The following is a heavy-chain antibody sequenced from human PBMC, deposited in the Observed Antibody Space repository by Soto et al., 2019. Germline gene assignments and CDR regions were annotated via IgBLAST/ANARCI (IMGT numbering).Heavy chain of an antibody. CDR1: GGSISSYY. D-gene: IGHD3-22*01. CDR2: IYYSGST. V-gene: IGHV4-59*01. J-gene: IGHJ4*02. Sequence: SETLSLTCTVSGGSISSYYWSWIRQPPGKGLEWIGYIYYSGSTNYNPSLKSRVTISVDTSKNQFSLKLSSVTAADTAVYYCARMRGTYDSSGFDYWGQGNLVTVSS. CDR3: ARMRGTYDSSGFDY.